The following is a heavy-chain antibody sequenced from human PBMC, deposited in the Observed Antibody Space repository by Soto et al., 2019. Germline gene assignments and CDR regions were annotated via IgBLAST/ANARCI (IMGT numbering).Heavy chain of an antibody. CDR3: AIKVPVSTSRPNYWYFDL. D-gene: IGHD4-17*01. Sequence: EVQLLESGGGLVQPGGSLRLSCAGSGFTFINYAMNWVRQAPGKGLEWVSAISGGGDTTFFADSVRGRFTLSRDNSKNTVTLQTNSLGVDDTAVYDCAIKVPVSTSRPNYWYFDLWGRGTLVTVSS. J-gene: IGHJ2*01. CDR2: ISGGGDTT. CDR1: GFTFINYA. V-gene: IGHV3-23*01.